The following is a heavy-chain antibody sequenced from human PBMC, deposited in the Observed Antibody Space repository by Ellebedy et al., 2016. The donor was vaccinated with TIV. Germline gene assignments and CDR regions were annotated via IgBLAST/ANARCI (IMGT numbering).Heavy chain of an antibody. V-gene: IGHV1-46*01. J-gene: IGHJ4*02. D-gene: IGHD3-22*01. Sequence: ASVKVSCKASGYTFTSYFLYWVRQAPGQGLEWMGIINPGSGNSNYAQKFQGRVTMTRDTSTSTVYMELSSLRSEDTAVYHCARGDNYYYDSSGYYYNYWGQGTLVTVSS. CDR1: GYTFTSYF. CDR3: ARGDNYYYDSSGYYYNY. CDR2: INPGSGNS.